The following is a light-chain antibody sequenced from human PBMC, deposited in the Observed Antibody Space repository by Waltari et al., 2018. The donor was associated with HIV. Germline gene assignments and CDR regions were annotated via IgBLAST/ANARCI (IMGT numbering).Light chain of an antibody. CDR2: GAS. V-gene: IGKV1-39*01. J-gene: IGKJ1*01. CDR1: QSISAY. Sequence: DIQMTQSPSSLSASVGDRVTISCRASQSISAYLKWYQEKPGTAPKLLIYGASSWQGGVPSRFSGSGSETDCTLTISSLQPEDSATYFCQQSDSSPWTFGQGTKVELK. CDR3: QQSDSSPWT.